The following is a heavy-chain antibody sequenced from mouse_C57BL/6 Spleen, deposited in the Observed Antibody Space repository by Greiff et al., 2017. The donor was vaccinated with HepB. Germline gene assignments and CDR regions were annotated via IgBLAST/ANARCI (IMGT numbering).Heavy chain of an antibody. D-gene: IGHD2-12*01. CDR2: IYPGDGDT. CDR1: GYAFSSSW. V-gene: IGHV1-82*01. Sequence: VQLQQSGPELVKPGASVKISCKASGYAFSSSWMNWVKQRPGKGLEWIGRIYPGDGDTNYNGKFKGKATLTADKSSSTAYMQLSSLTSEDSAVYFGARSDYKRGGYYFDYWGQGTTLTVSS. J-gene: IGHJ2*01. CDR3: ARSDYKRGGYYFDY.